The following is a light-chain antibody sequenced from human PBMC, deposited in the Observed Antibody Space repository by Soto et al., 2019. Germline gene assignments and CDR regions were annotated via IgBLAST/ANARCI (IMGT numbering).Light chain of an antibody. Sequence: EIVMTQSPATLSVSPGERVTLSCRASQSVSISLAWYQQKPGQAPRLLIYGASSRVTGFPARFSGSGSGTEFTPTISSLQSEDFAVYYCQQYDNWPRTFGQGTKVEIK. CDR2: GAS. CDR3: QQYDNWPRT. J-gene: IGKJ1*01. V-gene: IGKV3-15*01. CDR1: QSVSIS.